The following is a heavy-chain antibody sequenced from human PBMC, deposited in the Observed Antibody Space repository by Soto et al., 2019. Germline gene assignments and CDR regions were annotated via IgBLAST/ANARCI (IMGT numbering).Heavy chain of an antibody. CDR3: ARSPHFDGYNDY. V-gene: IGHV4-31*03. CDR2: IYYSGST. D-gene: IGHD3-9*01. Sequence: QVQLQESGPGLVKPSQTLSLTCTVSGDSISSGGYYWSWIRQHPGKGLEWIAHIYYSGSTYYNPSLKSRVTISVDTSKNQFSLKLSSLTEADTAVYYCARSPHFDGYNDYWGQGTLVTVSS. J-gene: IGHJ4*02. CDR1: GDSISSGGYY.